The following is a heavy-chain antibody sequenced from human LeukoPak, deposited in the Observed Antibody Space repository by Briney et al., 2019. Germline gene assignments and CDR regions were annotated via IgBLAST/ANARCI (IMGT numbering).Heavy chain of an antibody. V-gene: IGHV1-2*02. CDR3: AREAAYCGGDCYSAPPYYYYGMDV. D-gene: IGHD2-21*02. Sequence: ASVKVSCKASGYTFTGYYMHWVRQAPGQGLEWMGWINPNSGGTNYAQKFQGRVTMTRDTSISTAYMELSRLRSDDTAVYYCAREAAYCGGDCYSAPPYYYYGMDVWGQGTTVTVSS. J-gene: IGHJ6*02. CDR1: GYTFTGYY. CDR2: INPNSGGT.